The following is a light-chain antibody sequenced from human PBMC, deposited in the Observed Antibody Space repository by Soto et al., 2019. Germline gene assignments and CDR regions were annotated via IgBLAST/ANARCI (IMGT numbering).Light chain of an antibody. Sequence: DIQMTQSPSSLSASVGDRVTITCRASQPISKNLNWYQQRPGKPPNLLIYASSSLQRGVPPRFSGGGSGTEFTLTITSLQPEDFATYYCQQNDSTPITFGQGTRLEIK. CDR3: QQNDSTPIT. J-gene: IGKJ5*01. CDR1: QPISKN. V-gene: IGKV1-39*01. CDR2: ASS.